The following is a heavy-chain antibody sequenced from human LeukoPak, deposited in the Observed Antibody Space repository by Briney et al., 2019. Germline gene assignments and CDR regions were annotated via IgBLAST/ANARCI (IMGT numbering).Heavy chain of an antibody. CDR1: GFTFSRYA. CDR3: ARDTSQPGLIDS. J-gene: IGHJ4*02. CDR2: INTDSSDI. D-gene: IGHD2-2*01. Sequence: GGSLRLSCAASGFTFSRYAMNWVRQAPGKGLEWVSYINTDSSDIHYADSVKGRFTISRDNARNTLYLQLSSLRAEDSGVYYCARDTSQPGLIDSWGQGTLVTVSS. V-gene: IGHV3-21*05.